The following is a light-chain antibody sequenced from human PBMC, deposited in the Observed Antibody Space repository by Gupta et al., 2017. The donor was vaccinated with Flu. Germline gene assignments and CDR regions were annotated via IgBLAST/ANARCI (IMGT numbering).Light chain of an antibody. Sequence: GDRVTITCRASQSIRNYLNWYQQKPGKAPNLLIYAASSLQSGVPSRFSGSGSVTDFTLTITSLLPEDVATYYCQQSYRTPYTFGQGTKLEI. V-gene: IGKV1-39*01. CDR2: AAS. CDR1: QSIRNY. CDR3: QQSYRTPYT. J-gene: IGKJ2*01.